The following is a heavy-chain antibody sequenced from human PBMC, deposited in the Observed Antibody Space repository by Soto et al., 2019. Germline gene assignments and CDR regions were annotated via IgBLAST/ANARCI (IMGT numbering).Heavy chain of an antibody. D-gene: IGHD3-22*01. V-gene: IGHV1-2*02. CDR1: GYTFTGYY. J-gene: IGHJ4*02. CDR3: ARARYYYDSSGDY. CDR2: INPNSGGT. Sequence: EASVKVSCKASGYTFTGYYMHWVRQAPGQGLEWMGWINPNSGGTNYAQKFQGRVTMTRDTSISTAYMELSRLRSDDTAVYYCARARYYYDSSGDYWGQGTLVTVSS.